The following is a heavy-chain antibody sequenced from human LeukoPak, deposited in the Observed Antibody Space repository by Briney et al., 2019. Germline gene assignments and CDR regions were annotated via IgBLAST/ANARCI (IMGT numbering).Heavy chain of an antibody. CDR1: GDSISRYC. V-gene: IGHV4-4*07. D-gene: IGHD3-22*01. Sequence: PSETLSLTCTVSGDSISRYCWSWTRQPAGKGLEWIGRLCTSESTNYNPSLKSRVTMSVDTSDNHFSLNLSSVTGADTALYYCARDEKAGDTSGYAPRFDFWGQGALVTVSS. J-gene: IGHJ4*02. CDR3: ARDEKAGDTSGYAPRFDF. CDR2: LCTSEST.